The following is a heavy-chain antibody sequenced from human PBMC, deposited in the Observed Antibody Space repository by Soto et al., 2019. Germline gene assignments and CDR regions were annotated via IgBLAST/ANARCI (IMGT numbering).Heavy chain of an antibody. CDR2: INSYNGYT. J-gene: IGHJ4*02. CDR1: VYTYTPLG. D-gene: IGHD3-3*01. Sequence: ASFKVSCKTSVYTYTPLGIIWVRQAPGQGLEWMGWINSYNGYTQYAQKFQDRLTMTTDTSTSTSYMELRSLRSGDTAVYYCTRDDSPNDYWGQGNLVT. CDR3: TRDDSPNDY. V-gene: IGHV1-18*01.